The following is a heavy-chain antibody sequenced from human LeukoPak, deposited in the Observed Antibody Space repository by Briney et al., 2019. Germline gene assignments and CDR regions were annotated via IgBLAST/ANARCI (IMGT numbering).Heavy chain of an antibody. Sequence: SETLSLTCTVSGGSISSYYWSWIRQPPGKGLEWIGYIYYSGSTNYNPSLKSRVTISVDTSMNQFSLKLSSVTAADTAVYYCARDLGGDGMDVWGQGTTVTVSS. CDR1: GGSISSYY. CDR3: ARDLGGDGMDV. D-gene: IGHD3-16*01. J-gene: IGHJ6*02. CDR2: IYYSGST. V-gene: IGHV4-59*01.